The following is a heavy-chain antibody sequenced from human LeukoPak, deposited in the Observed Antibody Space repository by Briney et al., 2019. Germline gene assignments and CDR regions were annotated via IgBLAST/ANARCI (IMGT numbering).Heavy chain of an antibody. D-gene: IGHD6-13*01. V-gene: IGHV3-33*01. CDR3: ARPLDSSNNYFDY. J-gene: IGHJ4*02. CDR1: GVSLSSHG. Sequence: QAGGSLRLSCVVSGVSLSSHGMHWVRQAPGKGLEWLTFTWSDGRSEYYADSVKGRFTVSRDNSKNTVYLQMNSLRAEDTAVYYCARPLDSSNNYFDYWGQGTLVTVSA. CDR2: TWSDGRSE.